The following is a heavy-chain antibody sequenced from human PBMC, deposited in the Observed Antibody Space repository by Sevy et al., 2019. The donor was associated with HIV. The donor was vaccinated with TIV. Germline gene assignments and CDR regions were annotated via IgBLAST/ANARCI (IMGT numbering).Heavy chain of an antibody. J-gene: IGHJ6*02. CDR1: GFTFSSYS. Sequence: GGSLRLSCAASGFTFSSYSMNWVRQAPGKGLEWVSSISSSSSYIYYADSVTGRFTISRDNAKNSLYLQMNSLRAEDTAVYYCARGVLLQFGEVDGMVVWGQGTTVTDSS. CDR2: ISSSSSYI. CDR3: ARGVLLQFGEVDGMVV. D-gene: IGHD3-10*01. V-gene: IGHV3-21*01.